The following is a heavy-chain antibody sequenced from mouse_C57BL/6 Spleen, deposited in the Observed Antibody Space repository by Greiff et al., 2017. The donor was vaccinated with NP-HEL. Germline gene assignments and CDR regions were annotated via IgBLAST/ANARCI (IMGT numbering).Heavy chain of an antibody. CDR1: GFTFTDYY. V-gene: IGHV7-3*01. CDR2: IRNKANGYTT. CDR3: ASSSYYYGSSSYYFDY. J-gene: IGHJ2*01. Sequence: EVQGVESGGGLVQPGGSLSLSCAASGFTFTDYYMSWVRQPPGKALEWLGFIRNKANGYTTEYSAYVKGRFTISRDNSQSILYLQMNALRAEDSATYYCASSSYYYGSSSYYFDYWGQGTTLTVSS. D-gene: IGHD1-1*01.